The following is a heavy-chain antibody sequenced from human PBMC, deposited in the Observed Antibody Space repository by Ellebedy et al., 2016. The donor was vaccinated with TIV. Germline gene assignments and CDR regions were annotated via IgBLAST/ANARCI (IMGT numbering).Heavy chain of an antibody. V-gene: IGHV4-59*08. Sequence: MPGGSLRLSCTVSGGSVSPYYWNWIRQPPGKGLEWIGYIYYTGTTKSNPSLKSRVTISVDTSKDQFSLKLSSVTAADTAVYYCARGGDGYIHYWGQGTLVTVSS. CDR1: GGSVSPYY. D-gene: IGHD3-16*01. CDR3: ARGGDGYIHY. J-gene: IGHJ4*02. CDR2: IYYTGTT.